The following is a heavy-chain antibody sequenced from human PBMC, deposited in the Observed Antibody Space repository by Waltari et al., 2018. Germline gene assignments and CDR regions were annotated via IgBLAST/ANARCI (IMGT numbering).Heavy chain of an antibody. CDR3: ARECLDAFDI. V-gene: IGHV3-48*03. CDR1: GFPFSRYE. CDR2: ISSSGSTI. Sequence: EVQLVESGGVLVQPGGSLRLSCAAYGFPFSRYELTRVRQAPGKGLEWVSYISSSGSTIYYADSVKGRFTISRDNAKNSLYLQMNSLRAEDTAVYYCARECLDAFDIWGQGTMVTVSS. J-gene: IGHJ3*02. D-gene: IGHD2-2*01.